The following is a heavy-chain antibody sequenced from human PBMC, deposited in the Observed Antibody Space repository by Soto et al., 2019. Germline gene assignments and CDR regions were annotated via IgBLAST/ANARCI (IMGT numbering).Heavy chain of an antibody. Sequence: GGSLRLSCAASGFTFSSYWMSWVRQAPGKGLEWVANIKQDGSEKYYVDSVKGRFTISRDNAKNSLYLQMNSLRAEDTAVYYCARDVVGRYSSSWYVGHYYYYGMDVWAQGTTVTVSS. CDR1: GFTFSSYW. CDR2: IKQDGSEK. D-gene: IGHD6-13*01. V-gene: IGHV3-7*01. CDR3: ARDVVGRYSSSWYVGHYYYYGMDV. J-gene: IGHJ6*02.